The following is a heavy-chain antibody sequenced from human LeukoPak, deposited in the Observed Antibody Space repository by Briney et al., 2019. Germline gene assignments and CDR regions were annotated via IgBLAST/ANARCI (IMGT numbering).Heavy chain of an antibody. D-gene: IGHD2-2*01. V-gene: IGHV4-39*01. Sequence: SETLSLTCTVSGDSISSSNYYWGWIRQPPGKGLEWIGSIYYSGSTNYNPSLKSRVTISVDTSKNQFSLKLSSVTAADTAVYYCARQYCSSTSCYYGGWGQGTLVTVSS. CDR1: GDSISSSNYY. CDR3: ARQYCSSTSCYYGG. J-gene: IGHJ4*02. CDR2: IYYSGST.